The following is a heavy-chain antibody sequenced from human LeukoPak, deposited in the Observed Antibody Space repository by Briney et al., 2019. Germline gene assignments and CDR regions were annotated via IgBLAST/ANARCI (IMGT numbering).Heavy chain of an antibody. J-gene: IGHJ4*02. D-gene: IGHD2-2*02. Sequence: PSETLSLTCTVSGGSISSSSYYWGWIRQPPGKGLEWIGSIYYSGSTYYNPSLKSRVTISVDTSKNQFSLKLSSVTAADTAVYYCAGQVPAAIEGFDYWGQGTLVTVSS. V-gene: IGHV4-39*07. CDR2: IYYSGST. CDR1: GGSISSSSYY. CDR3: AGQVPAAIEGFDY.